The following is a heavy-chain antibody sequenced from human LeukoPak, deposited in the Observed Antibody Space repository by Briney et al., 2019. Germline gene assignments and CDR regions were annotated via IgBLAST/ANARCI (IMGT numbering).Heavy chain of an antibody. CDR1: GFTFSSYA. CDR3: ARDSGYYGSGSYYNVGVDY. CDR2: ISYDGSNK. D-gene: IGHD3-10*01. J-gene: IGHJ4*02. V-gene: IGHV3-30-3*01. Sequence: GGSLRLSCAASGFTFSSYAMHWVRQAPGKGLEWVAVISYDGSNKYYADSVKGRFTISRDNSKNTLYLQMNSLRAEDTAVYYCARDSGYYGSGSYYNVGVDYWGQGTLVTVSS.